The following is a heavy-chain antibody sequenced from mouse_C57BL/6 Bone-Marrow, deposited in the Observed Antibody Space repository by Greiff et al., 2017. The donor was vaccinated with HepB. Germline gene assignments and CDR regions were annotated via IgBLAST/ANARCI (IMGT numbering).Heavy chain of an antibody. CDR2: IYPGGGYT. V-gene: IGHV1-63*01. D-gene: IGHD2-3*01. J-gene: IGHJ3*01. CDR1: GYTFTNYW. CDR3: AREEIYDGYYQGFAY. Sequence: VQLQQSGAELVRPGTSVKMSCKASGYTFTNYWIGWAKQRPGHGLEWIGDIYPGGGYTNYNEKFKGKATLTADKSSSTAYMQFSSLTSEDSAIYYCAREEIYDGYYQGFAYWGQGTLVTVSA.